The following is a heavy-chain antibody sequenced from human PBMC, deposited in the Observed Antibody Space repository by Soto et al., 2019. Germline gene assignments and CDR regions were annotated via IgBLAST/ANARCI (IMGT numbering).Heavy chain of an antibody. J-gene: IGHJ4*02. CDR1: GFTFSSYA. D-gene: IGHD3-9*01. Sequence: EVQLLESGGGLVQPGGSLRLSCAASGFTFSSYAMSWVRQAPGKGLEWVSAISGSGGSTYYADSVKGRFTITRDNSKNTLYLQMNSLRAEDTAVYYCAKFGDRYFDWLDYWGQGTLVTVSS. CDR3: AKFGDRYFDWLDY. V-gene: IGHV3-23*01. CDR2: ISGSGGST.